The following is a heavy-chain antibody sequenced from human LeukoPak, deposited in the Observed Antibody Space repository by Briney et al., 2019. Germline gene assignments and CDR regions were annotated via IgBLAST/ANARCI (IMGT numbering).Heavy chain of an antibody. CDR1: GGSISSSSYY. D-gene: IGHD6-19*01. J-gene: IGHJ4*02. V-gene: IGHV4-39*01. Sequence: SETLSLTCTVSGGSISSSSYYWGWIRQPPGKGLEWIGSIYYSGSTYYNPSLKSRVTISVDTSKNQFSLKLSSVTAADTAVYYCASTVWGEAVADYWGQGTLVTVSS. CDR3: ASTVWGEAVADY. CDR2: IYYSGST.